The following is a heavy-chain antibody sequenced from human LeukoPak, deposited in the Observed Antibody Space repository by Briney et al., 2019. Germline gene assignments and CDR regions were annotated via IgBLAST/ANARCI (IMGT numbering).Heavy chain of an antibody. CDR3: ASPYCSSTSCSTLHDY. J-gene: IGHJ4*02. V-gene: IGHV3-7*01. CDR2: IKQDGGEK. Sequence: GGSLRLSFAASGFTFSSYWMNWVRQAPGKGLEWVANIKQDGGEKYYVDSVKGRFTISRDNAKSSLYLQMNSLRAEDTAVYYCASPYCSSTSCSTLHDYWGQGTLVTVSP. CDR1: GFTFSSYW. D-gene: IGHD2-2*01.